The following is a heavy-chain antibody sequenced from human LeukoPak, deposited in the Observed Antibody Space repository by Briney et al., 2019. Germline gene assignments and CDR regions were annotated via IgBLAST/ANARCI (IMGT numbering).Heavy chain of an antibody. CDR1: GFTFNSFG. D-gene: IGHD3-22*01. CDR3: ARESNWLFNF. CDR2: ISSSSSTI. J-gene: IGHJ4*02. Sequence: GGSLRLSCAASGFTFNSFGMSWVRQAPGKGLEWLSYISSSSSTIYYADSVRGRFTISRDNAKNSLYLQINSLRADDTAVYYCARESNWLFNFWGQGSLVTVSS. V-gene: IGHV3-48*04.